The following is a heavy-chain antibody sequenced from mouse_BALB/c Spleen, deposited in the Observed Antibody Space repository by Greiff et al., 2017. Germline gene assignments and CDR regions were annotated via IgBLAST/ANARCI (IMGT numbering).Heavy chain of an antibody. CDR2: IWAGGST. CDR3: ARYGLYAMDY. D-gene: IGHD1-1*01. V-gene: IGHV2-9*02. Sequence: QVQLQQSGPGLVAPSHSLSISCTVSGFSLTSYGVHWVHQPPGKGLEWLGVIWAGGSTNYNSALMSRLSISKDNSKGQVFLKMNSLQTDDTAMYYCARYGLYAMDYWGQGTSVTVSS. CDR1: GFSLTSYG. J-gene: IGHJ4*01.